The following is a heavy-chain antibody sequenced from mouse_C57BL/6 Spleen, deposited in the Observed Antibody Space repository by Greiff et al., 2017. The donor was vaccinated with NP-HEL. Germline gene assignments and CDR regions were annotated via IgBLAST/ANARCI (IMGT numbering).Heavy chain of an antibody. CDR1: GFTFSSYA. CDR3: ARVGNDGYFFDY. CDR2: ISDGGSYT. D-gene: IGHD2-3*01. Sequence: EVQGVESGGGLVKPGGSLKLSCAASGFTFSSYAMSWVRQTPEKRLEWVATISDGGSYTYYPDNVKGRFTISRDNAKNNLYLQMSHLKSEDTAMYYCARVGNDGYFFDYWGQGTTLTVSS. V-gene: IGHV5-4*01. J-gene: IGHJ2*01.